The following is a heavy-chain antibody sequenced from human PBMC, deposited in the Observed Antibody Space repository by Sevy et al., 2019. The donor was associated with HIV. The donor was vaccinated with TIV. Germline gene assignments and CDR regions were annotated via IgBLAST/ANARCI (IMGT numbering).Heavy chain of an antibody. J-gene: IGHJ4*02. CDR2: ISFDESDK. CDR3: ARVPWDGVVLADY. Sequence: GGSLRLSCAASGFAFTNYYAMHWVRQAPGKGLEWVALISFDESDKYYADSVKGRFTISRDNAKNSLFLQMNSLRDEDTAVYYCARVPWDGVVLADYWGQGTLVTVSS. CDR1: GFAFTNYYA. V-gene: IGHV3-30-3*01. D-gene: IGHD3-3*01.